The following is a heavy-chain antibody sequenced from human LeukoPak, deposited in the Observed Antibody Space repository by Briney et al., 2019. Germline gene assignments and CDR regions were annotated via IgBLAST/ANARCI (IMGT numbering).Heavy chain of an antibody. CDR1: GFTFSSYS. CDR3: ARAPPGRAVAGFDY. V-gene: IGHV3-21*01. CDR2: ISSSSSYI. D-gene: IGHD6-19*01. Sequence: GGSLLLSCAASGFTFSSYSMNWVRQAPGKGLEWVSSISSSSSYIYYAASMTGRLTISRDNAKNSLYLQMNSLRAEDTAVYYCARAPPGRAVAGFDYWGQGTLAAASS. J-gene: IGHJ4*02.